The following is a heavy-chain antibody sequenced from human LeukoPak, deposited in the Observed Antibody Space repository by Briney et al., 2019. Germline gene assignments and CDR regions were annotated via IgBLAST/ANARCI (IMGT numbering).Heavy chain of an antibody. V-gene: IGHV3-48*03. CDR3: AREAAAGSDY. CDR1: GFTFRSYE. Sequence: GGSLRLSCAVSGFTFRSYEMNWVRQARGKGLEGVSYISSSGSRIYYADSVKGGFTISRDNAKNSLYLQMNSLRAEDTAVYYCAREAAAGSDYWGQGTLVTVSS. J-gene: IGHJ4*02. CDR2: ISSSGSRI. D-gene: IGHD6-13*01.